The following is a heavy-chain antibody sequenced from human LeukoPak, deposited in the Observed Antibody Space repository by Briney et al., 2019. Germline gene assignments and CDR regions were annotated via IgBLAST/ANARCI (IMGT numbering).Heavy chain of an antibody. J-gene: IGHJ4*02. V-gene: IGHV4-59*08. CDR2: IYYSGST. CDR3: ARGGTMTTVPL. D-gene: IGHD4-17*01. Sequence: SETLSLTCTVSGGFISSYYWSWIRQPPGKGLEWIGYIYYSGSTNYNYNPSLKSRVTISVDTSKNQFSLKLSSVTAADTAVYYCARGGTMTTVPLWGQGTLVTVSS. CDR1: GGFISSYY.